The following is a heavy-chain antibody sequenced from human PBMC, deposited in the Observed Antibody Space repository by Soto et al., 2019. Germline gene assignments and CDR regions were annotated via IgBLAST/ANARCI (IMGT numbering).Heavy chain of an antibody. D-gene: IGHD5-18*01. J-gene: IGHJ6*02. Sequence: PSETLSLTCTVSGGSISSGGYYWSWIRQHPGKGLEWIGYIYYSGSTYYNPSLKSRVTISVDTSKNQFSLKLSSVTAADTAVYYCARDGYSYGYYYYYGMDVWGQGTTVTVSS. CDR2: IYYSGST. CDR3: ARDGYSYGYYYYYGMDV. CDR1: GGSISSGGYY. V-gene: IGHV4-31*03.